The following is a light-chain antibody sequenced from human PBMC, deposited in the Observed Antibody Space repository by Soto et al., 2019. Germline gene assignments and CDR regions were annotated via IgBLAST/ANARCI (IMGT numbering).Light chain of an antibody. CDR3: QKYNTAPLT. CDR2: GIS. CDR1: QSFSTY. V-gene: IGKV1-27*01. Sequence: DFHVTQSRSSVSASVLDRFTITGRASQSFSTYLAWYQQKPGKVPKLLISGISTLQSGVPSRFSGSGYGTEFTLTISNLQPEDVATYYCQKYNTAPLTFGGGTKVDIK. J-gene: IGKJ4*01.